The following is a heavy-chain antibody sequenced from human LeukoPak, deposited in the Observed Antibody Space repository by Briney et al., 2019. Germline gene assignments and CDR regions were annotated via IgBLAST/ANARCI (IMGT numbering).Heavy chain of an antibody. J-gene: IGHJ6*03. CDR2: INPNSGGT. V-gene: IGHV1-2*02. CDR3: ARVWDYDFWSGYSNYYMDV. Sequence: ASVKVSCKASGYTFTGYYMHWVRQAPGQGLEWMGWINPNSGGTNYAQKFQGRVTMTRDTSISTAYMELSRLRSDDTAVYYCARVWDYDFWSGYSNYYMDVWGKGTTVTVSS. D-gene: IGHD3-3*01. CDR1: GYTFTGYY.